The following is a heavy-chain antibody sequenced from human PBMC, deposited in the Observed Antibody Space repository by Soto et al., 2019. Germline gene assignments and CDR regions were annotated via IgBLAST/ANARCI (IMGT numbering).Heavy chain of an antibody. J-gene: IGHJ3*02. CDR3: ARVPNKYYYDSSGYRNDAFDI. Sequence: EVQLLESGGGLVQPGGSLRLSCVVSGFIFNIYAMSWVRQAPGKGLEWVSAISGSGASTFYADSVKGRFTISRDNSKNTLYLQMNSLRAEDTAVYYCARVPNKYYYDSSGYRNDAFDIWGQGTMVTVSS. V-gene: IGHV3-23*01. CDR2: ISGSGAST. CDR1: GFIFNIYA. D-gene: IGHD3-22*01.